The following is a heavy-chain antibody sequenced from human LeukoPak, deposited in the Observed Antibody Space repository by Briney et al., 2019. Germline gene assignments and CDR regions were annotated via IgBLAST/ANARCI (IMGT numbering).Heavy chain of an antibody. V-gene: IGHV4-59*10. D-gene: IGHD2-8*01. Sequence: PSQTLSLTCAVSGDSMSDSYSSWVRQPAGKGLEYIGRIYASGKTNYNPSLKSRVTLSVDTSSSQFSLTLSSVTAADTAIYYCAREVRSFNGPGGYYYYYMDVWGEGATVTVSS. CDR1: GDSMSDSY. CDR2: IYASGKT. CDR3: AREVRSFNGPGGYYYYYMDV. J-gene: IGHJ6*03.